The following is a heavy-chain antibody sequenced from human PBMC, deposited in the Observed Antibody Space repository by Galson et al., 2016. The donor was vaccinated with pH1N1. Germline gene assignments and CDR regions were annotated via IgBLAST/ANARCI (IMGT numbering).Heavy chain of an antibody. CDR1: GFTFSSYN. V-gene: IGHV3-48*01. CDR2: ISSGSTTI. J-gene: IGHJ4*02. Sequence: SLRLSCATSGFTFSSYNMNWVRQAPGKGLEWVAYISSGSTTIYYADSVRGRFTISRDEAKKAPYLQMSSLRVEDTAVYFCARGNGGYAHFDSWGQGTMFTV. CDR3: ARGNGGYAHFDS. D-gene: IGHD5-12*01.